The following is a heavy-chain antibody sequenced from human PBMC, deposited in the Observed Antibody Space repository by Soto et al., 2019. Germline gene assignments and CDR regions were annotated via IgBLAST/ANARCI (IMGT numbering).Heavy chain of an antibody. V-gene: IGHV1-18*01. J-gene: IGHJ4*02. CDR1: GYTFTSYG. D-gene: IGHD1-26*01. CDR3: ARGRADWELLGDGVDY. CDR2: ISAYNGNT. Sequence: QVQLVQSGAEVKKPGASVKVSCKASGYTFTSYGISWVRQAPGQGLEWMGWISAYNGNTNYAQKLQGRVTMTTDTXTXXAYMELRSLRSDDTAVYYCARGRADWELLGDGVDYWGQGTLVTVSS.